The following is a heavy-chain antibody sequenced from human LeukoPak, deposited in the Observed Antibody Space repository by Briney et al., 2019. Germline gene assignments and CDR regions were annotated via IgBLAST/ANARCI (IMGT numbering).Heavy chain of an antibody. J-gene: IGHJ3*02. CDR3: AREISRTGAFDI. CDR1: GFTVSSNY. Sequence: GGSLRLSCAASGFTVSSNYMSWVRQAPGKGLEWVSVIYSGGSTYYADSVKGRFTISRDNSKNTLYLQMNSLIAEDTAVYYCAREISRTGAFDIWGQGTMVTVSS. CDR2: IYSGGST. V-gene: IGHV3-53*05. D-gene: IGHD3-3*02.